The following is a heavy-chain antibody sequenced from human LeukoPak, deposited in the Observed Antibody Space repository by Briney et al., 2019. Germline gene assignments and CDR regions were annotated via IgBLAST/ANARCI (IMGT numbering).Heavy chain of an antibody. J-gene: IGHJ4*02. Sequence: GGSLRLSRAASGFTFSSYAMHWVRQAPGKGLEWVAVISYDGSNKYYADSVKGRFTISRDNSKNTLYLQMNSLRAEDTAVYYCARDRFIFYYDSSGSRGLDYWGQGTLVTVSS. CDR1: GFTFSSYA. D-gene: IGHD3-22*01. CDR3: ARDRFIFYYDSSGSRGLDY. CDR2: ISYDGSNK. V-gene: IGHV3-30-3*01.